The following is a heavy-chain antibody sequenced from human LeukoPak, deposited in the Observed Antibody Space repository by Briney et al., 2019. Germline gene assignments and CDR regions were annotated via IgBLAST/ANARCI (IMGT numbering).Heavy chain of an antibody. Sequence: SETLSLTCTVSGGSISSYYWSWIRQPPGKGLEWIGYIYYSGSTNYNPSLKSRVTISVDTSKNQFSLKLSSVTAADTAVYYCARGTDWELPYYFDYWGQGTLVTVSS. CDR2: IYYSGST. V-gene: IGHV4-59*01. D-gene: IGHD1-26*01. J-gene: IGHJ4*02. CDR1: GGSISSYY. CDR3: ARGTDWELPYYFDY.